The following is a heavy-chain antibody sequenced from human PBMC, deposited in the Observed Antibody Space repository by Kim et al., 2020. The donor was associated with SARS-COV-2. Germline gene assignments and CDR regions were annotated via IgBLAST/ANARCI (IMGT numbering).Heavy chain of an antibody. J-gene: IGHJ4*02. CDR2: IYYSGST. D-gene: IGHD2-15*01. V-gene: IGHV4-39*01. CDR1: GGSISSSSYY. Sequence: SETLSLTCTVSGGSISSSSYYWGWIRQPPGKGLEWIGSIYYSGSTYYNPSLKSQVTISVDTSKNQFSLKLSSVTAADTAVYYCARQARGNIVVVVAAPTTFDYWGQGTLVTVSS. CDR3: ARQARGNIVVVVAAPTTFDY.